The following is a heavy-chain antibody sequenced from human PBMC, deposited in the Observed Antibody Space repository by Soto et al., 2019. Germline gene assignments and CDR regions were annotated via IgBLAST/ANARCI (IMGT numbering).Heavy chain of an antibody. V-gene: IGHV3-23*01. D-gene: IGHD3-9*01. J-gene: IGHJ6*02. CDR2: SSGRCGST. Sequence: GGSLRLSCAASGFTFSSYAMSWVRQAPGKGLEWVSASSGRCGSTYYADSLKGRFTISRDISKITLYLQMNSLRADDTAVYYCARSGSGDDILTGQYFYYYHAMDVWGQGTTVTVSS. CDR1: GFTFSSYA. CDR3: ARSGSGDDILTGQYFYYYHAMDV.